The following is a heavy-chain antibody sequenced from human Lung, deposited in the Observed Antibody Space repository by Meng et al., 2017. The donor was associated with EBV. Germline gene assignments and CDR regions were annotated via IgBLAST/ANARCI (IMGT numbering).Heavy chain of an antibody. CDR1: PYAFGTYG. CDR2: FVNYRDT. V-gene: IGHV1-18*01. Sequence: VLLLQSGPEVKKPGALVRVSCKASPYAFGTYGISWVRQAPGLGLEWMGWFVNYRDTYPAPKFQDRVTMTTDTHTNTVIMELRSLTSDDTAVYYCVKGTPGRSYCDYWGQGTLVTVSS. J-gene: IGHJ4*02. CDR3: VKGTPGRSYCDY. D-gene: IGHD3-10*01.